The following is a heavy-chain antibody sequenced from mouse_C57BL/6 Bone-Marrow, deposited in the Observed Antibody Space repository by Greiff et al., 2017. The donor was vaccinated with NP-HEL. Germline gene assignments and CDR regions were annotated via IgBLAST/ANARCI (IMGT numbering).Heavy chain of an antibody. V-gene: IGHV1-81*01. D-gene: IGHD2-3*01. Sequence: ESGAELARPGASVKLSCKASGYTFTSYGISWVKQRTGQGLEWIGEIYPRSGNTYYNEKFKGKATLTADKSSSTAYMELRSLTSEDSAVYFCARSGFYAPWFAYWGQGTLVTVSA. CDR1: GYTFTSYG. J-gene: IGHJ3*01. CDR3: ARSGFYAPWFAY. CDR2: IYPRSGNT.